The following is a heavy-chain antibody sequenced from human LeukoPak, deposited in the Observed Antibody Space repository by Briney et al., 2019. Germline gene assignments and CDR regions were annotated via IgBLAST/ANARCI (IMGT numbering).Heavy chain of an antibody. V-gene: IGHV4-39*07. CDR3: AREAKVRGALGFDY. Sequence: SETLSLTCTVSGGSISSSSYFWGRIRQPPGKGLEWIGSTYYSGNTYYNPSLKSRVTILVYTSKNQFSLKLTSVTAADTAVYYCAREAKVRGALGFDYWGQGTLVTVSS. J-gene: IGHJ4*02. CDR2: TYYSGNT. D-gene: IGHD3-10*01. CDR1: GGSISSSSYF.